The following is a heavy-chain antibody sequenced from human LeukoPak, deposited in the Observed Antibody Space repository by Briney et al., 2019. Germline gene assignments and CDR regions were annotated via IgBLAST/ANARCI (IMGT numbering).Heavy chain of an antibody. V-gene: IGHV4-4*07. J-gene: IGHJ4*02. CDR3: ALLYDYVWGSYLDY. Sequence: SETLSLTCTVSGGSISSYYWSWIRQPAGKGLEWIGRIYTSGSTNYNPSLKSRVIMSVDTSKNQFSLKLSSVTAADTAVYYCALLYDYVWGSYLDYWGQGTLVTVSS. CDR1: GGSISSYY. CDR2: IYTSGST. D-gene: IGHD3-16*02.